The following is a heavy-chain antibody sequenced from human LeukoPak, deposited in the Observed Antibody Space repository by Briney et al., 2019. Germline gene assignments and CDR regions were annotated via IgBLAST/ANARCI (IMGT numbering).Heavy chain of an antibody. Sequence: GASLQISCKGSGYSFTSYWIGWVLQLPGKGLEWMGIIYPGDSDTRYSPSFQGQVTISANKSISTAYLQWSSLKASDTAMYYCARGDNWNPEGDWGQGTLVTVSS. CDR2: IYPGDSDT. V-gene: IGHV5-51*01. CDR1: GYSFTSYW. J-gene: IGHJ4*02. D-gene: IGHD1-20*01. CDR3: ARGDNWNPEGD.